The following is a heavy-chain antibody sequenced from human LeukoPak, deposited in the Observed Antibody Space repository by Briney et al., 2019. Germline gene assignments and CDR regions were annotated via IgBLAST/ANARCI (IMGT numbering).Heavy chain of an antibody. CDR2: IYYSGST. V-gene: IGHV4-59*01. CDR3: ARGRFQLWPHYYFDY. D-gene: IGHD5-18*01. CDR1: GGSISAYY. J-gene: IGHJ4*02. Sequence: SETLSLTCTVSGGSISAYYWTWVRQPPGKGLGWIGDIYYSGSTNYNPSPKSRVTISVDTSKNQFSLKLSSVTAADTAVYYCARGRFQLWPHYYFDYWGQGTLVTVSS.